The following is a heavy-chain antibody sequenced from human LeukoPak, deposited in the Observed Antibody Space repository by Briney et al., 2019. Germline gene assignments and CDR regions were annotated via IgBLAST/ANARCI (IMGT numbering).Heavy chain of an antibody. Sequence: GGSLRLSCAASGFTFSSYSMNWVRQAPGKGLEWVSSISSSSSYIYYADSVKGRFTISRDNAKNSLYLQMNSLRAEDTAVYYCARDFRSGRAAAGTLGYWGQGTLVTVSS. CDR1: GFTFSSYS. V-gene: IGHV3-21*01. J-gene: IGHJ4*02. CDR2: ISSSSSYI. CDR3: ARDFRSGRAAAGTLGY. D-gene: IGHD6-13*01.